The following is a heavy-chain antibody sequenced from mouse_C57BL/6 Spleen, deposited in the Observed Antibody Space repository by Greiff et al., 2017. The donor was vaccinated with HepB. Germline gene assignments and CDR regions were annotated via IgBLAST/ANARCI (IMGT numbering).Heavy chain of an antibody. J-gene: IGHJ4*01. CDR1: GYTLTSYW. CDR2: IDPSDSYT. D-gene: IGHD1-1*01. V-gene: IGHV1-50*01. Sequence: QVQLQQPGAELVKPGASVKLSCKASGYTLTSYWMQWVKQRPGQGLEWIGEIDPSDSYTNYNQKFKGKATLTVDTSSSTAYMQLSSLTSEDSAVYYCARGGHYYGSSYVAMDYWGQGTSVTVSS. CDR3: ARGGHYYGSSYVAMDY.